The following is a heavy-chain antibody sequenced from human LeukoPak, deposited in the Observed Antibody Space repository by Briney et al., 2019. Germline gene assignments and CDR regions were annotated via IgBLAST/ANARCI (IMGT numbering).Heavy chain of an antibody. CDR2: IIPIFGTA. J-gene: IGHJ4*02. CDR1: GGTFSSYA. V-gene: IGHV1-69*13. Sequence: GASVKVSCKASGGTFSSYAISWVRQAPGQGLEWMGGIIPIFGTANYAQKFQGRVTITADESTSTAYMELSSLRSEDTAVYYCARVGPDYGDYGRVFAYWGQGTLVTVSS. CDR3: ARVGPDYGDYGRVFAY. D-gene: IGHD4-17*01.